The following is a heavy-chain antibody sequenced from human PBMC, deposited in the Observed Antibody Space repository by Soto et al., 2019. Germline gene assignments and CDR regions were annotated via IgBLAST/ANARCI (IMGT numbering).Heavy chain of an antibody. Sequence: SETLSLTCTVSGGSISSYYWSWIRQPPGKGLEWIGYIYYSGSTNYNPSLKSRVTISVDTSKNQYYLKLSSETAADTDVYYYARDNGREQYYDSSGYWYYFDYWGQGTLVTVSS. V-gene: IGHV4-59*01. CDR2: IYYSGST. CDR3: ARDNGREQYYDSSGYWYYFDY. CDR1: GGSISSYY. D-gene: IGHD3-22*01. J-gene: IGHJ4*02.